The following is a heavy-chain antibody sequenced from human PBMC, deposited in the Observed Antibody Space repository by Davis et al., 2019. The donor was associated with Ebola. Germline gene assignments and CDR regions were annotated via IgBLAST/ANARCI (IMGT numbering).Heavy chain of an antibody. V-gene: IGHV3-21*01. CDR1: GFTFSITW. Sequence: GESLKISCAGSGFTFSITWLSWVRQSPGKGLEWVSSISSKSKYIYYSDSVKGRFTISRDDAKNSLYLQVRSLRVEDTAIYYWARDITGVGAGGDYWGQGTLVTVSS. J-gene: IGHJ4*02. CDR2: ISSKSKYI. D-gene: IGHD6-13*01. CDR3: ARDITGVGAGGDY.